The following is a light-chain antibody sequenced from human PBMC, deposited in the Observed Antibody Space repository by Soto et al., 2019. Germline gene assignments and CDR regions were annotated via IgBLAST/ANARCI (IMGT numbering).Light chain of an antibody. V-gene: IGKV3-15*01. CDR2: GAS. J-gene: IGKJ4*01. Sequence: EIVMTQSPATLSVSPGERATLSCRASQSVNSNLAWYKQKPGQAPRLLIYGASTRATGIPARFSGSGSGTEFTLTISSLQSEDFAVYYCQHYNNWPLTFGGGTKVEIK. CDR1: QSVNSN. CDR3: QHYNNWPLT.